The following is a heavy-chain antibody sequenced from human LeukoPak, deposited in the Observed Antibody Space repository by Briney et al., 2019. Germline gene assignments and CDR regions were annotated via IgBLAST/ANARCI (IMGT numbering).Heavy chain of an antibody. CDR2: IYTSGST. CDR3: ARVHPWRAYLDY. D-gene: IGHD1-1*01. V-gene: IGHV4-4*07. Sequence: SEALSLTCTVSGGSISSYYWSWIRQPAGKGLEWIGRIYTSGSTNYNPSLKSRVTMSVDTSKNQFSLKLSSVTAADTAVYYCARVHPWRAYLDYWGQGTLVTVSS. J-gene: IGHJ4*02. CDR1: GGSISSYY.